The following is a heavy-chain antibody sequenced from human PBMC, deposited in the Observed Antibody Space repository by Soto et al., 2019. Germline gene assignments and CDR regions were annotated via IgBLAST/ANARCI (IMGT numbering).Heavy chain of an antibody. V-gene: IGHV3-30*18. J-gene: IGHJ4*02. CDR1: GFTFSSYG. CDR2: ISYDGSNK. CDR3: EKELTVAGHDY. D-gene: IGHD6-19*01. Sequence: GGSLRLSCAASGFTFSSYGMHWVRQAPGKGLEWVAVISYDGSNKYYADSVKGRFTISRDNSKNTLYLQMNSLRAEDTAVYYCEKELTVAGHDYWGQGAMVTVSS.